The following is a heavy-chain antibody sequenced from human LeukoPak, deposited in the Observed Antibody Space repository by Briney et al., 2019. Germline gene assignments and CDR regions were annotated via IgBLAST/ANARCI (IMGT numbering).Heavy chain of an antibody. CDR2: ITSSGSTI. CDR1: GFTFSDYY. J-gene: IGHJ4*02. V-gene: IGHV3-11*04. Sequence: GGSLRLSCAASGFTFSDYYMTWIRQAPGKGLEWVSYITSSGSTIYYADSVKGRFTISRDNAKNSLYLQMNRLRAEDTAVYYCARERQLERLAFGKEGSAFDYWGQGTLVTVSS. D-gene: IGHD1-1*01. CDR3: ARERQLERLAFGKEGSAFDY.